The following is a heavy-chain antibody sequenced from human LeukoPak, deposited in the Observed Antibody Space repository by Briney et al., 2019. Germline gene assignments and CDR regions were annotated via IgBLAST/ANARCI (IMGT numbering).Heavy chain of an antibody. Sequence: PGGSLRLSCAASGFTFSSYGMHWVRQAPGKGLEWVAVIWYDGSNKYYADSVEGRFTISRDNSKNTLYLQMNSLRAEDTAVYYCARVSVALDYYYYYMDVWGRGTTVTVSS. CDR3: ARVSVALDYYYYYMDV. CDR2: IWYDGSNK. D-gene: IGHD2-21*01. V-gene: IGHV3-33*01. CDR1: GFTFSSYG. J-gene: IGHJ6*03.